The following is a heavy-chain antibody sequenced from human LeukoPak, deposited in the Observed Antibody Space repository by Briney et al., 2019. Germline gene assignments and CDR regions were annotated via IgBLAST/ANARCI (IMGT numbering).Heavy chain of an antibody. V-gene: IGHV1-69*01. CDR1: GGTFSSYA. D-gene: IGHD3-16*01. CDR2: IIPIFGTA. J-gene: IGHJ3*02. CDR3: ASVTTFGPAGAFDI. Sequence: SVKVSCQASGGTFSSYAISWVRQAPGQGLEWMGGIIPIFGTANYAQKFQGRVTITADESTSTAYMELSSLRSEDTAVYYCASVTTFGPAGAFDIWGQGTMVTVSS.